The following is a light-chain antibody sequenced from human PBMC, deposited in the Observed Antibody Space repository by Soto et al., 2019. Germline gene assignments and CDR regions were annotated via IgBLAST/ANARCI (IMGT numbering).Light chain of an antibody. J-gene: IGKJ2*01. CDR2: GAS. CDR1: ESVNNH. Sequence: EIVMTQSPLSLSVFPGERATLSCRTSESVNNHLAWYQQKRGQAPRLLIYGASTRATGIPARFSGGGSGTDFTLTISSLQSEDVAVYYCQQYDTWPPFTFGQGTNVEI. CDR3: QQYDTWPPFT. V-gene: IGKV3-15*01.